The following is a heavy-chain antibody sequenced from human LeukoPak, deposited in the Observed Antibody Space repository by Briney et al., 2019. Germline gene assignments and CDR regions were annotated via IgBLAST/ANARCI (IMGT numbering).Heavy chain of an antibody. CDR2: ISSSSSTI. D-gene: IGHD3-9*01. V-gene: IGHV3-48*04. CDR3: AREARYFDWLGMDV. J-gene: IGHJ6*02. CDR1: GFTFSSYS. Sequence: GGSLRLSCAASGFTFSSYSMNWVRQAPGKGLEWVSYISSSSSTIYYADSVKGRFTISRDNAKNSLYLQMNSLRAEDTAVYYCAREARYFDWLGMDVWGQGTTVTVSS.